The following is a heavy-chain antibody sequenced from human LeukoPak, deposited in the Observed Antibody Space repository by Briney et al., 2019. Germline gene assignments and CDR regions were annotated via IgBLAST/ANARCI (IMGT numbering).Heavy chain of an antibody. CDR2: INHSGST. Sequence: SETLSLTCAVYGGSFSGYYWSWIRQPPGKGLEWIGEINHSGSTNYNPSLKSRVTISVDTSKNQFSLKLSSVTAADTAVYYCARGAYYYGSGSYYIGWFDPWGQGTLVTVSS. J-gene: IGHJ5*02. V-gene: IGHV4-34*01. D-gene: IGHD3-10*01. CDR1: GGSFSGYY. CDR3: ARGAYYYGSGSYYIGWFDP.